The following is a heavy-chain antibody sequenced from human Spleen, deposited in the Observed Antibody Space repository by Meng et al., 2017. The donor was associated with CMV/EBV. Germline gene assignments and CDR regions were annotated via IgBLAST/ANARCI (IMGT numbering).Heavy chain of an antibody. V-gene: IGHV3-11*04. CDR1: GFTFSDFY. J-gene: IGHJ3*02. CDR3: ARDMGAISETAVGVFDI. Sequence: GESLKISCAASGFTFSDFYIMWIRQAPGKGLEWVSYISSTGNTMYYADSVKGRFTISRDNAKNSLSLQMDRLRAEDTAVYYCARDMGAISETAVGVFDIWGQGTMVTVSS. CDR2: ISSTGNTM. D-gene: IGHD3-16*02.